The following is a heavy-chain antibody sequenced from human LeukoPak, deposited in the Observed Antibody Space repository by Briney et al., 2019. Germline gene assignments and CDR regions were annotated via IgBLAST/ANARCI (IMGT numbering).Heavy chain of an antibody. J-gene: IGHJ6*03. D-gene: IGHD3-16*01. CDR1: GFTFSDHS. Sequence: GGSLRLSCVASGFTFSDHSMNWVRQPPGKGLEWVSYISSRGTTVFYADSVKGRFTISRENDRNSVFLQMSGLRDEDTATYYCARVPGVCSTSTCYVANADVWGKGTTVSVS. CDR3: ARVPGVCSTSTCYVANADV. V-gene: IGHV3-48*02. CDR2: ISSRGTTV.